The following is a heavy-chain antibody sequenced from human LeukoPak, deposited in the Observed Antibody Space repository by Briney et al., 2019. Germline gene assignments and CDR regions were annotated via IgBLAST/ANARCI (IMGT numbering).Heavy chain of an antibody. V-gene: IGHV1-2*02. CDR2: INPNSGGT. J-gene: IGHJ6*03. Sequence: ASVKVSCKASGYTFTGYYMHWVRQAPGQGLEWMGWINPNSGGTNYAQKFQGRVTMTRDTSISTAYMELSSLRSEDTAVYYCARNGEQWLVRSYYYMDVWGKGTTVTVSS. D-gene: IGHD6-19*01. CDR1: GYTFTGYY. CDR3: ARNGEQWLVRSYYYMDV.